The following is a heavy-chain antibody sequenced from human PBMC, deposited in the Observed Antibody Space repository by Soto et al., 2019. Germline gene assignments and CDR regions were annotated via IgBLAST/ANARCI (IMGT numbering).Heavy chain of an antibody. CDR3: AVSSPDIVVLPSSIYFTS. D-gene: IGHD2-15*01. V-gene: IGHV3-9*02. J-gene: IGHJ4*02. CDR1: GTSSDPFT. Sequence: GGSLRLSCVASGTSSDPFTMHWVRELPGKGLEWVAGLSWDRSTVAYADSVQGRFTISRDHAKNSVDLLMDSLRPDDTALYFCAVSSPDIVVLPSSIYFTSWGPGTQVTVSS. CDR2: LSWDRSTV.